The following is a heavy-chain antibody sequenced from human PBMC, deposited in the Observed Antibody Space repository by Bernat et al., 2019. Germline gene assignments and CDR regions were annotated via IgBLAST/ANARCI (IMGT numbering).Heavy chain of an antibody. CDR3: ARDYYGSGSYYNIPFDY. Sequence: EVQLVESGGGLVKPGGSLRLSCAASGFTFSSYSMNWVRQAPGKGLEWVSSISSSSSYIYYADSVKGRFTISRDNAKNSLYLQMNSLRAEDTAVYYCARDYYGSGSYYNIPFDYWGQGTLVTVSS. V-gene: IGHV3-21*01. J-gene: IGHJ4*02. D-gene: IGHD3-10*01. CDR1: GFTFSSYS. CDR2: ISSSSSYI.